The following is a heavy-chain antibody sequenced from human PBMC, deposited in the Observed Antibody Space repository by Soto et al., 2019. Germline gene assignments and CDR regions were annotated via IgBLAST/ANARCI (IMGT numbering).Heavy chain of an antibody. D-gene: IGHD3-22*01. J-gene: IGHJ4*02. CDR1: GFTFSSYG. V-gene: IGHV3-33*01. CDR2: IWYDGSNK. Sequence: QVQLVESGGGVVQPGRSLRLSCAASGFTFSSYGMHWVRQAPGKGLEWVAVIWYDGSNKYYADYVKGRFTISRDNSKNTLYLQMNSLRAEDTAVYYCARDYDSSGYPRYYVDYWGQGNLVTVSS. CDR3: ARDYDSSGYPRYYVDY.